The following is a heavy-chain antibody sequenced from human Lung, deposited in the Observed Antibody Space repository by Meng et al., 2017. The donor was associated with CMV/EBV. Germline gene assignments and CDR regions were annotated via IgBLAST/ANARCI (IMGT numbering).Heavy chain of an antibody. J-gene: IGHJ3*02. V-gene: IGHV3-21*01. CDR3: ASPYYYDSRGAFDI. Sequence: ESLKISXAASGFTFSSYSMNWVRQAPGKGLEWVSSISSSSSYIYYADSVKGRFTISRDNAKNSLYLQMNSLRAEDTAVYYCASPYYYDSRGAFDIWGQGTRVTGSS. CDR2: ISSSSSYI. CDR1: GFTFSSYS. D-gene: IGHD3-22*01.